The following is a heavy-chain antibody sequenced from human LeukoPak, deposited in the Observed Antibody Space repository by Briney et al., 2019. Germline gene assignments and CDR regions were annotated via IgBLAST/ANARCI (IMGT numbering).Heavy chain of an antibody. Sequence: GASVKVSCKASGFTFTSSAMQWVRQARGQRLEWIGWIVVGSGNTNYAQKFQERVTITTDTSTSTAYMELRSLRSDDTAVYYCAREGCSSTSCYTGPYAFDIWGQGTMVTVSS. CDR3: AREGCSSTSCYTGPYAFDI. CDR2: IVVGSGNT. D-gene: IGHD2-2*02. V-gene: IGHV1-58*02. J-gene: IGHJ3*02. CDR1: GFTFTSSA.